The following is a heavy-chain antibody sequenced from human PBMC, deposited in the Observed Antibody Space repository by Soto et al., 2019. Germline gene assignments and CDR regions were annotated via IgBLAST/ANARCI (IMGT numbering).Heavy chain of an antibody. J-gene: IGHJ4*01. Sequence: PSQTLSLTCAITGDSVSSNSAGWSWVRQSPSRGLEWLGRTYYRSKWYYEYAVSVRGRITINPDTSKDQYSLQLNSVTPEDTAVYFCARGEQYSGRIFDYWGQGTLVTVSS. CDR3: ARGEQYSGRIFDY. CDR2: TYYRSKWYY. D-gene: IGHD1-26*01. V-gene: IGHV6-1*01. CDR1: GDSVSSNSAG.